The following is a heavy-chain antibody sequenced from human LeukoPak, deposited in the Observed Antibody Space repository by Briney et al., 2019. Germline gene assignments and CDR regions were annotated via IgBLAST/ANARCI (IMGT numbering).Heavy chain of an antibody. V-gene: IGHV1-46*01. J-gene: IGHJ5*02. CDR3: ARDPTITIFGVVTYNWFDP. CDR1: GYTFTSYY. CDR2: INPSGGST. Sequence: ASVKVSCKASGYTFTSYYMHWVRQAPGQGLEWMRIINPSGGSTSYAQKFQGRVTMTRDTSTSTAYMELRSLRSDDTAVYYCARDPTITIFGVVTYNWFDPWGQGTLVTVSS. D-gene: IGHD3-3*01.